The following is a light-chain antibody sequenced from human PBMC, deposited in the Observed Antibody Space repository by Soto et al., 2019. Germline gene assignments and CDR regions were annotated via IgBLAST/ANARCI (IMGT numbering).Light chain of an antibody. Sequence: QSALTQPASVSGSPGQSITISCTGNSSDVGAYNYVSWYQQHPAKVPKLMIYDVSNRPSGVSDRFPGSKSGNTASLTISGLQAEDEADYYCYSYTSSSTYVFGTGTKVTVL. CDR1: SSDVGAYNY. CDR2: DVS. V-gene: IGLV2-14*01. J-gene: IGLJ1*01. CDR3: YSYTSSSTYV.